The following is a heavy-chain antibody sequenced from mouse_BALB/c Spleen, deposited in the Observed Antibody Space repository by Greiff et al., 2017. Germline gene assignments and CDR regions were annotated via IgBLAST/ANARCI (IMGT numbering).Heavy chain of an antibody. Sequence: EVQLQESGPGLVKPSQSLSLTCTVTGYSITSDYAWNWIRQLPGNKLEWMGYISYSGSTSYNPSLKSRISITRDTSKNQFFLQLNSVTTEDTATYYCARTILLDYAMDYWGQGTSVTVSA. V-gene: IGHV3-2*02. J-gene: IGHJ4*01. D-gene: IGHD1-1*02. CDR1: GYSITSDYA. CDR2: ISYSGST. CDR3: ARTILLDYAMDY.